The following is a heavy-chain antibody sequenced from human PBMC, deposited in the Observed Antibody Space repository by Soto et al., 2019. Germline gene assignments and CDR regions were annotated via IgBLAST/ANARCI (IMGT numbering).Heavy chain of an antibody. V-gene: IGHV5-51*01. CDR1: GYSFTSYW. CDR2: IYPGDSDT. CDR3: ARSLGYCSSTTCYVSKQGYYYYGMDV. D-gene: IGHD2-2*01. Sequence: PGESLKISCKGSGYSFTSYWIGWVRQMPGKGLEWMGIIYPGDSDTRYSPSFQGQVTISADKPISTPYLQWSSLKASDTAMYYCARSLGYCSSTTCYVSKQGYYYYGMDVWGQGTTVTVS. J-gene: IGHJ6*02.